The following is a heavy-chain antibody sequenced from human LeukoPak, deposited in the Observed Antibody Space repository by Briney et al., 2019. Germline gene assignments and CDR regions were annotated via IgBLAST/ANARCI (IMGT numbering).Heavy chain of an antibody. D-gene: IGHD3-22*01. J-gene: IGHJ2*01. CDR3: VREEDSYDSPWSWYFDL. CDR2: INSRGSTI. V-gene: IGHV3-48*03. CDR1: GFTFSYYV. Sequence: GGSLRLSCAASGFTFSYYVMNWVREAAGPGLEWVSYINSRGSTIYYADSVKGRFTISRDNDKNALYLQMNILKAADTAVYFWVREEDSYDSPWSWYFDLWGRGTPVIVSS.